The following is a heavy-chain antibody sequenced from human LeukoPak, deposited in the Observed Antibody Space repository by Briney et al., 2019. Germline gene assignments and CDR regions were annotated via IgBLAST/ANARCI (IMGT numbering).Heavy chain of an antibody. CDR3: AKTYYDSGCLIDY. D-gene: IGHD3-22*01. J-gene: IGHJ4*02. CDR1: GFTFSAYA. Sequence: PGGSLRLSCAASGFTFSAYAMTWVRQAPGKGLEWVANIRSGGISKNYADSVRGRFTISRDDSTSTLYLEMNSLRAEDTAVYYCAKTYYDSGCLIDYWGQGTLVTVSA. CDR2: IRSGGISK. V-gene: IGHV3-23*01.